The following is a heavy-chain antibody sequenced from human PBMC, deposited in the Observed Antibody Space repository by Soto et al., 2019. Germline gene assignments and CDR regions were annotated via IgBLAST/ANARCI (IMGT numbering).Heavy chain of an antibody. J-gene: IGHJ6*03. CDR3: ARGSWDDVSGHYYMDV. CDR2: TYYRSKWYN. CDR1: GDSVSSNSAG. Sequence: QVQLQQSGPGLVKPSQTLSLTRDISGDSVSSNSAGWNWIRQTPSRGLEWLGRTYYRSKWYNNYAVSVKSRVSVNPDTAKNQFSLQLNSVTPEDTAVYYCARGSWDDVSGHYYMDVWGKGTTVTVSS. V-gene: IGHV6-1*01. D-gene: IGHD1-1*01.